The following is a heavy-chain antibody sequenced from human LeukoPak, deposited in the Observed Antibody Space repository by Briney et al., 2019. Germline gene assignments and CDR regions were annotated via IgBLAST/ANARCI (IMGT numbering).Heavy chain of an antibody. Sequence: GGSLRLSCAASGFTFSSYAMSWVRQAPGKGLEWVSAISGSGGSTYYADSVKGRFTISRDNSKNTLYLQVNSLRAEDTAVYYCAKSRQGCSSTSCPLGYWGQGTLVTVSS. V-gene: IGHV3-23*01. CDR2: ISGSGGST. CDR1: GFTFSSYA. D-gene: IGHD2-2*01. CDR3: AKSRQGCSSTSCPLGY. J-gene: IGHJ4*02.